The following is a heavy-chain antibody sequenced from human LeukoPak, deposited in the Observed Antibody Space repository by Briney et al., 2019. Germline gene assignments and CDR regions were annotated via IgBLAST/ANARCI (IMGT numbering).Heavy chain of an antibody. CDR3: ARGEVYSYGCDY. CDR2: ISSSSSYI. V-gene: IGHV3-21*01. CDR1: GFTFSSYS. J-gene: IGHJ4*02. D-gene: IGHD5-18*01. Sequence: PGGSLRLFCAASGFTFSSYSMNWVRQAPGKGLEWVSSISSSSSYIYYADSVKGRFTISRDNAKNSLYLQMNSLRAEDTAVYYCARGEVYSYGCDYWGQGTLVTVSS.